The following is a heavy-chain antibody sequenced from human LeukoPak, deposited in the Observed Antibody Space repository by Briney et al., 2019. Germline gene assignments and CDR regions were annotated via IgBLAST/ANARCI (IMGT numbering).Heavy chain of an antibody. J-gene: IGHJ4*02. V-gene: IGHV3-23*01. Sequence: PGGSLRLSCAVSGITLSNYGMSWVRQAPGKGLEWVAGIGGSGGRTNYADSVKGRFTISRDNPKNTLYLQMNSLRADDTAVYYCAKTTAGYSSGRYPGWPVDYWGQGTLVTVSS. CDR1: GITLSNYG. D-gene: IGHD6-19*01. CDR3: AKTTAGYSSGRYPGWPVDY. CDR2: IGGSGGRT.